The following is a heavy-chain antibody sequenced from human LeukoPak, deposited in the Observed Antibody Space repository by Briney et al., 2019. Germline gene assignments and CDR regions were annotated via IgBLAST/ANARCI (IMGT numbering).Heavy chain of an antibody. J-gene: IGHJ6*02. CDR1: GYTFTSYD. CDR2: MNPNSGNT. Sequence: ASVKVSCKASGYTFTSYDINWVRQATGQGLEWMGWMNPNSGNTGYAQKFQGRVTMTRNTSISTAYMELSSLRSEDTAVYYCAREGYCSSTSRQYYYYYGMDVWGQGTTVTVSS. CDR3: AREGYCSSTSRQYYYYYGMDV. D-gene: IGHD2-2*01. V-gene: IGHV1-8*01.